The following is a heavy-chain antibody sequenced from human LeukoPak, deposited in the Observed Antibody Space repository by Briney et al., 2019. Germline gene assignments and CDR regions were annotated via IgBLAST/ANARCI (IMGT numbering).Heavy chain of an antibody. D-gene: IGHD6-6*01. CDR3: AGGSSSSGWFDP. CDR2: IYYSGST. J-gene: IGHJ5*02. V-gene: IGHV4-30-4*01. CDR1: GGSISSGDYY. Sequence: PSQTLSLTCTVSGGSISSGDYYWSWIRQPPGKGLEWIGYIYYSGSTYYNPSLKSRVTISVDTSKNQFSLKLSSVTAADTAVYYCAGGSSSSGWFDPWGQGPLVTVSS.